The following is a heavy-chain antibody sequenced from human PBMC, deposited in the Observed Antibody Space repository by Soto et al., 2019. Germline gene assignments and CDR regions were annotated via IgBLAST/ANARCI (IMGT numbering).Heavy chain of an antibody. J-gene: IGHJ6*02. V-gene: IGHV1-18*01. CDR3: ARGLYDILTGYYNVYYYYGMDV. Sequence: ASVKVSFKASGYTFTRYGISWVRQAPGQGLEWMGWISAYNGNTNYAQKLQGSVTMTTDTSTSTAYMELRSLRSDDTAVYYCARGLYDILTGYYNVYYYYGMDVWGQGTTVTVTS. D-gene: IGHD3-9*01. CDR2: ISAYNGNT. CDR1: GYTFTRYG.